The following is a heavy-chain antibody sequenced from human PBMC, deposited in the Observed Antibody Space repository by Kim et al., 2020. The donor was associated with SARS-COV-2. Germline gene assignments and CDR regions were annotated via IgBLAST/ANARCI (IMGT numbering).Heavy chain of an antibody. CDR1: GFTFSSYA. CDR2: ISGSGGST. V-gene: IGHV3-23*01. J-gene: IGHJ4*02. Sequence: GGSLRLSCAASGFTFSSYAMSWVRQAPGKGLEWVSAISGSGGSTYYADSVKGRFTISRDNSKNTLYLQMNSLRAEDTAVYYCAKDHRPSSITMVRGLTDWGQGTLVTVSS. D-gene: IGHD3-10*01. CDR3: AKDHRPSSITMVRGLTD.